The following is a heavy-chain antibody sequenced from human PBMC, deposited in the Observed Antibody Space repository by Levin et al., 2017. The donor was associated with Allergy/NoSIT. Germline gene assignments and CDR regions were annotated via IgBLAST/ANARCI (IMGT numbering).Heavy chain of an antibody. D-gene: IGHD5-18*01. V-gene: IGHV3-20*04. Sequence: ASVKVSCAASGFTFDDYGMSWVRQAPGKGLEWVSGINWNGGSTGYADSVKGRFTISRDNAKNSLYLQMNSLRAEDTALYYCARGDTAMAEFDYWGQGTLVTVSS. CDR1: GFTFDDYG. CDR3: ARGDTAMAEFDY. CDR2: INWNGGST. J-gene: IGHJ4*02.